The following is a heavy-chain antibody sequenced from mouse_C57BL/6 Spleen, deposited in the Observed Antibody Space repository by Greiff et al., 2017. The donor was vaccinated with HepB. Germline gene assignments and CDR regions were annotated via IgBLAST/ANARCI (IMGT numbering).Heavy chain of an antibody. CDR1: GYAFSSSW. V-gene: IGHV1-82*01. D-gene: IGHD3-1*01. CDR3: AGSGDAMDY. Sequence: QVQLQQSGPELVKPGASVKISCKASGYAFSSSWMNWVKQRPGKGLEWIGRIYPGDGDTNYNGKFKGKATLTADKSSSTAYMQLSSLTSEDSAVYFCAGSGDAMDYWGQGTSVTVSS. J-gene: IGHJ4*01. CDR2: IYPGDGDT.